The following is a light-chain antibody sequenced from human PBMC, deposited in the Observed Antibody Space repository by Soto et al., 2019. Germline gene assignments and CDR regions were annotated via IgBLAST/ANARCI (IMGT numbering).Light chain of an antibody. V-gene: IGLV2-14*01. CDR1: SSDIGGYKY. Sequence: QSVLTQPASVSGSPGQSITISCTGTSSDIGGYKYVSWYQQHPGKAPKLMIYDVSNRPSGVSNRFSGSKSGNTATLTISGLRGEDEAEYYCSSYTGGSTYVFGTGTKLTVL. CDR3: SSYTGGSTYV. J-gene: IGLJ1*01. CDR2: DVS.